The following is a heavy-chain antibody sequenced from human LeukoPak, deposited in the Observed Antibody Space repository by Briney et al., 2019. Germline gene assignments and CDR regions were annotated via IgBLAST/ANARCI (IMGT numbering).Heavy chain of an antibody. J-gene: IGHJ4*02. CDR1: GFTFSSYG. CDR2: IWYDGSNK. D-gene: IGHD3-9*01. Sequence: GGSLRLSCAASGFTFSSYGMHWVRQAPGKGLEWVAVIWYDGSNKYYADSVKGRFTISRDNAKKSLYLQMNSLRAEDTAVYYCARDTGYFKFDYWGQGTLVTVSS. V-gene: IGHV3-33*01. CDR3: ARDTGYFKFDY.